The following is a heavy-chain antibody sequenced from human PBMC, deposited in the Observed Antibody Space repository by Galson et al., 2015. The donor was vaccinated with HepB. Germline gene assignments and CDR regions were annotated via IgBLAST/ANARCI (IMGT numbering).Heavy chain of an antibody. Sequence: SETLSLTCTVSGGSISSYYWSWIRQPPGKGLEWIGYIYYSGSTNYNPSLKSRVTISVDTSMNQFSLKLSSVTAADTAVYYCARTWGYSSSGEGRFDYWGQGTLVTVSS. CDR1: GGSISSYY. CDR3: ARTWGYSSSGEGRFDY. D-gene: IGHD6-6*01. J-gene: IGHJ4*02. CDR2: IYYSGST. V-gene: IGHV4-59*01.